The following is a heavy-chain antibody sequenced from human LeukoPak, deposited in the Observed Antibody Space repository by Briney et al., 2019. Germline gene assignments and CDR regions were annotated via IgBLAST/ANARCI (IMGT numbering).Heavy chain of an antibody. D-gene: IGHD2-15*01. Sequence: GGSLRLSCAASRFTFSGYWMHWVRQAPGKGLVWVSRINSDGYSITYADSVKGRFTISRDNSKNTLYLQMNSLRAEDTAVYYCARELGYCSGASCYFKYYGMDVWGQGTTVTVFS. CDR2: INSDGYSI. CDR1: RFTFSGYW. J-gene: IGHJ6*02. V-gene: IGHV3-74*03. CDR3: ARELGYCSGASCYFKYYGMDV.